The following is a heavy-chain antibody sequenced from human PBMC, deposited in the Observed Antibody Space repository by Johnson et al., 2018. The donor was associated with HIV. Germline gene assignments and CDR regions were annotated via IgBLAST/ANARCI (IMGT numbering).Heavy chain of an antibody. D-gene: IGHD3-22*01. CDR3: AKDVGNYWPDAFDI. Sequence: VQLVESGGGLVKPGGSLRLSCAASGFTFSDYYMNWIRQAPGKGLEWLSYISSSGTTIYYADSVTGRFTISRDNAKNSLYLQMNSLRTEDTAVYYCAKDVGNYWPDAFDIWGQGTMVTVSS. CDR1: GFTFSDYY. CDR2: ISSSGTTI. V-gene: IGHV3-11*04. J-gene: IGHJ3*02.